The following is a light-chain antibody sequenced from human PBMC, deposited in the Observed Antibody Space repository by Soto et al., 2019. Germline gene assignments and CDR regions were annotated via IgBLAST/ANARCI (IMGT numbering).Light chain of an antibody. CDR2: EVS. V-gene: IGLV2-14*01. CDR1: SSDIGIYKY. Sequence: QSVLTQPASVSGSPGQSIAISCTGSSSDIGIYKYVSWYQQHPGKAPKLMIYEVSNRPSGVSNRFSGSKSGNTASLTISGLQAEDEADYYCSSYTSSSTWVFGGGTKLPVL. CDR3: SSYTSSSTWV. J-gene: IGLJ3*02.